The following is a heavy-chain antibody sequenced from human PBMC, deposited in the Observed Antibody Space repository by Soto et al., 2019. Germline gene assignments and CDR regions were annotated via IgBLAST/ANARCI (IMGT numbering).Heavy chain of an antibody. D-gene: IGHD6-19*01. CDR3: ASGGREQWLVYYYYYYMDV. CDR2: IKQDGSEK. J-gene: IGHJ6*03. V-gene: IGHV3-7*01. Sequence: GGSLRLSCAASGFTFSSYWMSWVRQAPGKGLEWVANIKQDGSEKYYVDSVKGRFTISRDNAKNSLYLQMNSLRAEDTAVYYCASGGREQWLVYYYYYYMDVWGKGTTVTVSS. CDR1: GFTFSSYW.